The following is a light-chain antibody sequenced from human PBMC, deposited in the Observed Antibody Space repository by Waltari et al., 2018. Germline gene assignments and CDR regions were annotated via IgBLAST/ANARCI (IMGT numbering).Light chain of an antibody. J-gene: IGKJ4*01. V-gene: IGKV2-30*01. Sequence: DVVMTQSPLSLPVTLGRPALISVRSSQNLVSGDGNTYLNWFQQRPGQSPRRLSCRVSNRDSGVPDRFSGSGSGTDFTLKISRVEAEDVGVYYCMQGGNWLGTFGGGTKVEIK. CDR3: MQGGNWLGT. CDR2: RVS. CDR1: QNLVSGDGNTY.